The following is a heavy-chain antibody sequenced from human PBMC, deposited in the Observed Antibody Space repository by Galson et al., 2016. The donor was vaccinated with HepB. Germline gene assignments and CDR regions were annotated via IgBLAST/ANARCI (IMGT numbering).Heavy chain of an antibody. CDR1: GYTFTSYD. CDR2: IIPSGGGT. CDR3: ARGGYYSSGWYDAFDI. D-gene: IGHD6-19*01. Sequence: SVKVSCKASGYTFTSYDINWVRQAPGQGLEWMGVIIPSGGGTSYAQRFQGRVNLTRDPPTNTVYMDLSSLRSEDTAVYYCARGGYYSSGWYDAFDIWGQGTMVTVSS. J-gene: IGHJ3*02. V-gene: IGHV1-46*01.